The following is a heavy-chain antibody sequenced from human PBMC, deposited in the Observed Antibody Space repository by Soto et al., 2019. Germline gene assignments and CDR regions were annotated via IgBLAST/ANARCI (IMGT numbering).Heavy chain of an antibody. Sequence: GGSLRLSCAASGFTFSNAWMSWVRQAPGKGLEWVGRIKSKTDGGTTDYAAPVKGRFTISRDDSKNTLYLQMNSLKTEDTAVYYCTTDILYSGYENFDYWGQGTLVTVS. CDR2: IKSKTDGGTT. V-gene: IGHV3-15*01. CDR3: TTDILYSGYENFDY. D-gene: IGHD5-12*01. J-gene: IGHJ4*02. CDR1: GFTFSNAW.